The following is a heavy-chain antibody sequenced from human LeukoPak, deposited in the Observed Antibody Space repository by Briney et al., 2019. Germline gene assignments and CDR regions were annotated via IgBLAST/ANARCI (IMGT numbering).Heavy chain of an antibody. CDR2: INHSGST. CDR1: GGSFSGYY. J-gene: IGHJ4*02. V-gene: IGHV4-34*01. CDR3: ASRRGLSSSSSRGFDY. D-gene: IGHD6-6*01. Sequence: SETLSLTCAVYGGSFSGYYWSWIRQPPGKGLEWIGEINHSGSTNYNPSLKSRVTISVDTSKNQFSLKLSSVTAADTAVYYCASRRGLSSSSSRGFDYWGQGTLVTVSS.